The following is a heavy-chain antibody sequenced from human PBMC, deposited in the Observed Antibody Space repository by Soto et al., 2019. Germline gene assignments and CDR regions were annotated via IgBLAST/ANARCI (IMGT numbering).Heavy chain of an antibody. Sequence: EVQLLESGGGLVQPGGSLRLSCAASGFTFSSYAMSWVRQAPGKGLEWVSAISGSGGSTYYADSVKGRFTISRDNSKNTLYLQMNSLRAEDTAVYYCARGDRGVTITGAFDYWGQGTLVTVSS. CDR3: ARGDRGVTITGAFDY. D-gene: IGHD3-10*01. V-gene: IGHV3-23*01. J-gene: IGHJ4*02. CDR2: ISGSGGST. CDR1: GFTFSSYA.